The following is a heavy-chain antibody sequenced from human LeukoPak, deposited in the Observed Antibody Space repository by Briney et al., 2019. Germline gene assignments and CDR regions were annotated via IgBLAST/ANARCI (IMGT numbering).Heavy chain of an antibody. V-gene: IGHV4-59*12. J-gene: IGHJ4*02. CDR3: ARDSGYATSGYYDY. Sequence: SETLSLTCTVSGGSISSYYWSWIRQPPGKGLEWIGYIYYSGSTKYNPSLKCRVTISVDTSKNQFSLKLSSVTAADTAVYYCARDSGYATSGYYDYWGQGTLVTVSS. CDR1: GGSISSYY. CDR2: IYYSGST. D-gene: IGHD3-22*01.